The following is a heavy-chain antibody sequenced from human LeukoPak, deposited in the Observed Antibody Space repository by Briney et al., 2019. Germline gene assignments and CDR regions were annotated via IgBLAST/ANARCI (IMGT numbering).Heavy chain of an antibody. D-gene: IGHD1-26*01. CDR1: GGTFIHYS. Sequence: ASVKVSCKASGGTFIHYSISWVRQAPGQGLEWMGIINPSGGSTSYAQKFQGRVTMTRDTSTSTVYMELSSLRSEDTAVYYCARVESGSYPYFDYWGQGTLVTVSS. CDR2: INPSGGST. V-gene: IGHV1-46*01. J-gene: IGHJ4*02. CDR3: ARVESGSYPYFDY.